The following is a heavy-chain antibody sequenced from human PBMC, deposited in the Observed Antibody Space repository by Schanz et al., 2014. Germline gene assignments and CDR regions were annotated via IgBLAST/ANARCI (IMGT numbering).Heavy chain of an antibody. Sequence: QVQLQQWGAGLLKPSETLSLTCAVYGGSLSGYFWSWIRQPQGKGLEWIGDIGHSGNTNDNPSLRSRVTRSVATSNTEFPLNLSPVTAADTAVYYCARGRQQLGSVDYWGPGTLVSVSS. V-gene: IGHV4-34*01. CDR2: IGHSGNT. CDR3: ARGRQQLGSVDY. D-gene: IGHD6-13*01. CDR1: GGSLSGYF. J-gene: IGHJ4*02.